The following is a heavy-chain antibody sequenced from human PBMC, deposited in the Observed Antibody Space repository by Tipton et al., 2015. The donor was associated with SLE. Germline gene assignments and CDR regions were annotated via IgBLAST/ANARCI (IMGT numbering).Heavy chain of an antibody. J-gene: IGHJ3*02. CDR3: ARLEYSSGVI. Sequence: TLSLTCTVSGGSISSHSSFWGWVRQPPGKGLEWIGLFYYSGSTYYNPSLKSRVTISVDTSKNQFSLKLSSVTAADTAVYYCARLEYSSGVIWGQGTMVTVSS. D-gene: IGHD6-19*01. CDR1: GGSISSHSSF. CDR2: FYYSGST. V-gene: IGHV4-39*07.